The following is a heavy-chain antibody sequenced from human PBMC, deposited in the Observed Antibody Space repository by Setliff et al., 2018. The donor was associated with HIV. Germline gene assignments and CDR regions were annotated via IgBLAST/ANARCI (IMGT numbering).Heavy chain of an antibody. CDR1: GFTFSRYE. CDR2: ISSSGSAM. D-gene: IGHD3-22*01. CDR3: ARVESRGYYDSSGYYWSY. J-gene: IGHJ4*02. Sequence: GGSLRLSCAASGFTFSRYEMNWVRQAPGKGLEWVSYISSSGSAMYYADSVKGRFTISRDNAKNSLSLQMNSLRAEDTAVYYCARVESRGYYDSSGYYWSYWGQGTLVTVSS. V-gene: IGHV3-48*03.